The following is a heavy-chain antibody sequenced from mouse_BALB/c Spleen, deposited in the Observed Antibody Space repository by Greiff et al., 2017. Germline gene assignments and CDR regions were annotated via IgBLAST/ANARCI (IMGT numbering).Heavy chain of an antibody. CDR1: GFTFSSLG. CDR3: ARSKDFDY. J-gene: IGHJ2*01. Sequence: EVKVVESGGGLVQPGGSRKLSCAASGFTFSSLGMHWVRQAPEKGLEWVAYISSGSSTIYYADTVKGRFTISRDNPKNTLFLQMTSLRSEDTAMYYCARSKDFDYWGQGTTLTVSS. CDR2: ISSGSSTI. V-gene: IGHV5-17*02.